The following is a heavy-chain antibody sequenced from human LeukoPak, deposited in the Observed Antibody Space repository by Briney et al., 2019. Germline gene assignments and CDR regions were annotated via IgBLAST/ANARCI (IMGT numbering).Heavy chain of an antibody. V-gene: IGHV1-3*01. CDR2: INAGNGNT. D-gene: IGHD5-12*01. CDR1: GYTFTSYA. CDR3: ARLARGYSGYDFYYFDY. J-gene: IGHJ4*02. Sequence: GASVKVSCKASGYTFTSYAMHWVRQAPGQRLEWMGWINAGNGNTKYSQKFQGRVTITRDTSASTAYMELSSLRSEDTAVYYFARLARGYSGYDFYYFDYWGQGTLVTVSS.